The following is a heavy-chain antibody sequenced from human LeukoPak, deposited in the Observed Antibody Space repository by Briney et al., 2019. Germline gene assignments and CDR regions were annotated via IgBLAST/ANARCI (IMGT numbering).Heavy chain of an antibody. CDR3: AREGPRGNSQFDY. CDR1: GFIFNSYG. J-gene: IGHJ4*02. D-gene: IGHD2/OR15-2a*01. V-gene: IGHV3-33*01. CDR2: IWYDGSNK. Sequence: GGSLRLSCAASGFIFNSYGMHWVRQAPGKGLEWVALIWYDGSNKYYTDSVKGRFTISRDNSKNTLYLEMNSLRAEDTAIYYCAREGPRGNSQFDYWGQGALVTVSS.